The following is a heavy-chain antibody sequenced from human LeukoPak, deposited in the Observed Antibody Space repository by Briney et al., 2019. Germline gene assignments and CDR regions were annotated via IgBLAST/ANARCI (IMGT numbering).Heavy chain of an antibody. J-gene: IGHJ4*02. CDR1: GYSFTAYW. CDR3: ARPAAGLGGFDY. CDR2: IYPGDSTT. D-gene: IGHD6-13*01. Sequence: GESLKISCKGSGYSFTAYWIGWVRQMPGKGLEWMGVIYPGDSTTSYSPSFQGQVTISADKSINTAYLQWSSLKASDAAMYYCARPAAGLGGFDYWGQGSLVTVSS. V-gene: IGHV5-51*01.